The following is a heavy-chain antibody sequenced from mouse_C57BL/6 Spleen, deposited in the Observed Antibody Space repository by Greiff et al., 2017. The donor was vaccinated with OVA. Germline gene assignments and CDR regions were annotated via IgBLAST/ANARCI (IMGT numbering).Heavy chain of an antibody. Sequence: QVQLQQPGAELVMPGASVKLSCKASGYTFTSYWMHWVKQRPGQGLEWIGEIDPSDSYTNYNHKFKGKSTLTVDKSSSTAYMQLSSLTSEDSAVYYCARRITTVVAKDYAMDYWGQGTSVTVSS. J-gene: IGHJ4*01. V-gene: IGHV1-69*01. CDR2: IDPSDSYT. CDR3: ARRITTVVAKDYAMDY. D-gene: IGHD1-1*01. CDR1: GYTFTSYW.